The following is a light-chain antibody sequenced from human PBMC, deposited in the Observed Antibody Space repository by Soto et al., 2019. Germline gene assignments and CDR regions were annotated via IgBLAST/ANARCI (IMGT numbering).Light chain of an antibody. V-gene: IGKV3-20*01. CDR3: QQYGSSHT. CDR1: QSVSSSY. Sequence: EIVLTQSPGTLSLSPGERATLSCRASQSVSSSYLAWYQQNPGQAPRLLIYGASNRATGIPDRFSGSGSGTDFTLTISRLEPEDFAVYYCQQYGSSHTFGQGTKLEIK. CDR2: GAS. J-gene: IGKJ2*01.